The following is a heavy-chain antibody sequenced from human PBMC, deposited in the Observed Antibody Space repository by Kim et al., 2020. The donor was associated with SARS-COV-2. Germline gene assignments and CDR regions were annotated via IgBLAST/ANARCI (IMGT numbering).Heavy chain of an antibody. CDR2: INSDGSRI. Sequence: GGSLRLSCAPSGFSISSYWMHWVRQGPGTGLVWVSRINSDGSRIDYDDSVKGRFTIYRDNAQNTLYLQMRSLRVEDTATYFCVRDLNGDSDYWGQGTLVTVSS. CDR3: VRDLNGDSDY. D-gene: IGHD7-27*01. CDR1: GFSISSYW. J-gene: IGHJ4*02. V-gene: IGHV3-74*01.